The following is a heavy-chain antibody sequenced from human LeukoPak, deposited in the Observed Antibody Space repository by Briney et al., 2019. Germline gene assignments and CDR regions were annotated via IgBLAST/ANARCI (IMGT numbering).Heavy chain of an antibody. V-gene: IGHV4-61*02. CDR1: GGSISSGSYY. J-gene: IGHJ3*02. CDR3: ARATVTTWNAFDI. CDR2: IYTSGST. D-gene: IGHD4-17*01. Sequence: PSETLSLTCTVSGGSISSGSYYWSWIRQPAGKGLEWIGRIYTSGSTNYNPSLKSRVTISVDTSKNQFSLKLSSVTAADTAVYYCARATVTTWNAFDIWGQGTMVTVSS.